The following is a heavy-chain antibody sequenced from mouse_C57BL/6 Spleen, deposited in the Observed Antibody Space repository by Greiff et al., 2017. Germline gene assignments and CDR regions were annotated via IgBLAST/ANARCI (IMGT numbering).Heavy chain of an antibody. CDR1: GFTFSDYY. CDR2: ISNGGGST. CDR3: ARHDDYDGDYYAMDY. Sequence: EVKLVESGGGLVQPGGSLKLSCAASGFTFSDYYMYWVRQTPEKRLEWVAYISNGGGSTYYPDTVKGRFTLSRDNAKNTLYLQMSRLKAEDTAMYYCARHDDYDGDYYAMDYWGQGTSVTVSS. J-gene: IGHJ4*01. V-gene: IGHV5-12*01. D-gene: IGHD2-4*01.